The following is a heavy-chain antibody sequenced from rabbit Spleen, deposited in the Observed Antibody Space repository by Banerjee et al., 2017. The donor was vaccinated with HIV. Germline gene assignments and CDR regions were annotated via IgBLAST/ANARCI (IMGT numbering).Heavy chain of an antibody. CDR1: GFSFSSSYW. D-gene: IGHD1-1*01. J-gene: IGHJ4*01. Sequence: QEQLVESGGGLVKPEGSLTLTCTASGFSFSSSYWMCWVRQAPGKGLEWIGIIYPITETTYYANWVNGRFTISTDNAQHTVDLQMNSLTAADTATYFCAREDVGGSINLWGPGTLVTVS. CDR2: IYPITETT. CDR3: AREDVGGSINL. V-gene: IGHV1S45*01.